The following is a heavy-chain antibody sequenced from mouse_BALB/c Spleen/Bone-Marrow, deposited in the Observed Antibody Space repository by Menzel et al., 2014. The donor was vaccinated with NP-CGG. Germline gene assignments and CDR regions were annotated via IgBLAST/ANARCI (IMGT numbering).Heavy chain of an antibody. Sequence: VQLKESGAELVKPGASVKLSCTASGFNIKDTYMHWVKQRPGQGLEWIGRIDPANGNTKYDPKLQGKATITADTSSNTAYLQLSSLTSEDTAVYYCARYYYAMDYWGQGTSVTVSS. CDR1: GFNIKDTY. CDR2: IDPANGNT. J-gene: IGHJ4*01. V-gene: IGHV14-3*02. CDR3: ARYYYAMDY.